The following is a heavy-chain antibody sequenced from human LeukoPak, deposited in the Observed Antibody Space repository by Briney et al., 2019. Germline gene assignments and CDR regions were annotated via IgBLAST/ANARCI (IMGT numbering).Heavy chain of an antibody. CDR1: GGSLSDYY. J-gene: IGHJ3*02. D-gene: IGHD3-22*01. Sequence: SETLSLTCAVYGGSLSDYYWSWIRQSPGKGLEWIGYIYYSGSTNYNPSLKSRVTISVDTSKNQFSLKLSSVTAADTAVYYCARSGYYYDSSGYSHAFDIWGQGTMVTVSS. CDR2: IYYSGST. V-gene: IGHV4-59*01. CDR3: ARSGYYYDSSGYSHAFDI.